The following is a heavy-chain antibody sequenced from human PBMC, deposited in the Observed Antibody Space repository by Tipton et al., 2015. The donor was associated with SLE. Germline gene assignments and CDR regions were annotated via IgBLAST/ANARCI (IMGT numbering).Heavy chain of an antibody. D-gene: IGHD2-15*01. CDR2: IYYSGST. CDR3: ARGPRVVALGY. Sequence: LRLSCAASGFTFRSYSMNWVRQAPGKGLEWIGSIYYSGSTYYNPSLKSRVTISVDTSKNQFSLKLSSVTAADTAVYYCARGPRVVALGYWGQGTLVTVSS. CDR1: GFTFRSYS. J-gene: IGHJ4*02. V-gene: IGHV4-39*07.